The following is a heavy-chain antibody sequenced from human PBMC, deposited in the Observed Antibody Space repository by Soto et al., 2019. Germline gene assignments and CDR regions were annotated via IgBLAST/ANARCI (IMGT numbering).Heavy chain of an antibody. CDR2: INAGNGNT. J-gene: IGHJ5*02. D-gene: IGHD3-10*01. Sequence: GAPVKVSSKASGYTLTNYAIHSARQAPRQRLEWMGWINAGNGNTKYSQKFQGRVTITRDTSASTAYMELSSLRSEDTVFFFCAKEKNDYGINGFDPWGQGTLVTVSP. V-gene: IGHV1-3*01. CDR1: GYTLTNYA. CDR3: AKEKNDYGINGFDP.